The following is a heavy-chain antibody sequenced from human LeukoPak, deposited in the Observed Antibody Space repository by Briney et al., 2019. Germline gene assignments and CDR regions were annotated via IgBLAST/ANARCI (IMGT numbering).Heavy chain of an antibody. CDR3: ASSPYGDYVDY. V-gene: IGHV4-39*01. CDR2: IYYSGST. CDR1: GGSISSSSYY. J-gene: IGHJ4*02. Sequence: NPSETLSLTCTVSGGSISSSSYYWGWIRQPPGKGLEWLGSIYYSGSTYYNPSLKSRVTISVDTSKNQFSLKLSSVTAADTAVYYCASSPYGDYVDYWGQGTLVTVSS. D-gene: IGHD4-17*01.